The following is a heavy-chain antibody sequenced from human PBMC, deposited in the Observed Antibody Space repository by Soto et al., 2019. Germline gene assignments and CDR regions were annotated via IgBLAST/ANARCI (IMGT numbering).Heavy chain of an antibody. CDR2: IYHSGST. CDR1: GGSISSGGYS. CDR3: ARGKGSAMVDFDY. V-gene: IGHV4-30-2*01. J-gene: IGHJ4*02. Sequence: PSETLSLTCAVSGGSISSGGYSWSWIRQPPGKGLEWIGYIYHSGSTYYNPSLKSRVTISVDRSKNQFSLKLSSVTAADTAVYYCARGKGSAMVDFDYWGQGTLVTVSS. D-gene: IGHD5-18*01.